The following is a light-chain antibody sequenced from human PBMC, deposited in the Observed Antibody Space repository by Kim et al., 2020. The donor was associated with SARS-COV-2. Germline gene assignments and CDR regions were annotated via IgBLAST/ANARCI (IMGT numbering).Light chain of an antibody. CDR3: QSWDSSTVV. V-gene: IGLV3-1*01. CDR2: QDK. CDR1: KMGDKY. J-gene: IGLJ3*02. Sequence: SYELTQPPSLSVSPGQAANITCSGAKMGDKYASWYQQKTGQSPLLVIYQDKKRPSVIPERFSGSNSGNTATLTISGAQTLDEADYYCQSWDSSTVVFGGGTQLTVL.